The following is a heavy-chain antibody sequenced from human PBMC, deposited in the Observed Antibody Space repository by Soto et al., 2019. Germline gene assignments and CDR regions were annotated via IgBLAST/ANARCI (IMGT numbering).Heavy chain of an antibody. CDR1: GFTFSTYG. Sequence: QVQLVESGGGEVQPGRSLTISCAASGFTFSTYGMHWVRQTPGKGLEWVAVISYDGTNKFYSDSVKGRFTISRDNFKNTRTMQMNILRADGTAVYSCAKDLQSYGDYDYYCYGMDIWGLGTRVTVSS. J-gene: IGHJ6*02. CDR3: AKDLQSYGDYDYYCYGMDI. V-gene: IGHV3-30*18. CDR2: ISYDGTNK. D-gene: IGHD4-17*01.